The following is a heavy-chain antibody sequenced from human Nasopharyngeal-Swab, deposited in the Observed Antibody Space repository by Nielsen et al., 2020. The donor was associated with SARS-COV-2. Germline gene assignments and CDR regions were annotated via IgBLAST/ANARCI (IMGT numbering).Heavy chain of an antibody. CDR1: GYTFATYG. Sequence: ASVKVSCKASGYTFATYGISWVRQAPGQGLEWMGWITTYSGSTIYAQKLQGRVTMTTDTSMSTAYMELRSLRSDDTAVYYCARGRGEGYFDYWGQGTLVIVSS. CDR3: ARGRGEGYFDY. CDR2: ITTYSGST. J-gene: IGHJ4*02. V-gene: IGHV1-18*01.